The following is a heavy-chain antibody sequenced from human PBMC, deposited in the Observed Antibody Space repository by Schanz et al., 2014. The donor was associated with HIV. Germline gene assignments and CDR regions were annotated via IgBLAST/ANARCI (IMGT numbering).Heavy chain of an antibody. CDR2: ISDTGTTT. CDR3: AREKERGESSTVLG. J-gene: IGHJ4*02. CDR1: GFTFNDYY. D-gene: IGHD3-10*01. Sequence: PGGSLRLSCAASGFTFNDYYMTWIRQAPGKGLEWVSYISDTGTTTYYADSVNGRFTISRDNAKNSMFLQMNSLRGEDTAVYYCAREKERGESSTVLGWGQGTLVTVSS. V-gene: IGHV3-11*01.